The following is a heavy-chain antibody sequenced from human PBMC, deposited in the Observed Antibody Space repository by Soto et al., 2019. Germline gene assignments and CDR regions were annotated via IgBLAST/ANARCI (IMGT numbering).Heavy chain of an antibody. CDR3: ATWHLREHAYDI. J-gene: IGHJ3*02. CDR1: GFTFSSFG. Sequence: GGSLRLSCAASGFTFSSFGMHWVRQAPGKGLEWVAVISYDGTEEKYADSVKGRFTTSGDSSRTIVYLQMNSLRPDDTAVFYCATWHLREHAYDIWGQGTAVTVSS. V-gene: IGHV3-33*08. CDR2: ISYDGTEE. D-gene: IGHD4-17*01.